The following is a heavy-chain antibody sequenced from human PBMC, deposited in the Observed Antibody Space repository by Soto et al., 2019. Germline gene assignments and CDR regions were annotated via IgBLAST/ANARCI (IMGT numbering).Heavy chain of an antibody. D-gene: IGHD1-7*01. V-gene: IGHV4-34*01. Sequence: PSETLSLTCAVYGGSFSGYYWSWIRQPPGKGLEWIGEINHSGSTNYNPSLKSRVTISVDTSKNQFSLKLSSVTAADTAVYYCARTPGGYNWNYSWFDPWGQGTLVTVSS. CDR1: GGSFSGYY. CDR2: INHSGST. CDR3: ARTPGGYNWNYSWFDP. J-gene: IGHJ5*02.